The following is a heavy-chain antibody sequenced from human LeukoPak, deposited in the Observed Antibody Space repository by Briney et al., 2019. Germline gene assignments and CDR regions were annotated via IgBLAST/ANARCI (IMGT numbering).Heavy chain of an antibody. CDR2: INHSGST. Sequence: SETLSLTCAVYGGSFSGYYWSWIRQPPGKGLEWIGEINHSGSTNYNPSLKSRVTISVDTSKNQFSLKLSSMTAADTAVYYCARGLRYCSGGSCYSGNWFDPWGQGTLVTVSS. D-gene: IGHD2-15*01. CDR3: ARGLRYCSGGSCYSGNWFDP. CDR1: GGSFSGYY. V-gene: IGHV4-34*01. J-gene: IGHJ5*02.